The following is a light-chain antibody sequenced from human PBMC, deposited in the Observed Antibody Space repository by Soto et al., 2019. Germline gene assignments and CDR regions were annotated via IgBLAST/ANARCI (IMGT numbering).Light chain of an antibody. J-gene: IGLJ2*01. Sequence: QSALTQPASVSGSPGQSITISCTGTSGDVGGYNYVSWYQHHPGKAPKLMIYDVTNRPSGVSYRFSGSRSCNTASLTISGLQAEDESDYYCNSYTSSSPVVFGGGTKLTVL. V-gene: IGLV2-14*03. CDR3: NSYTSSSPVV. CDR2: DVT. CDR1: SGDVGGYNY.